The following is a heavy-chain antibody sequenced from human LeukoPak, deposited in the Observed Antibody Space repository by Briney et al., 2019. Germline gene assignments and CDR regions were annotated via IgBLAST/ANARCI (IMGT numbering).Heavy chain of an antibody. Sequence: APVKVSCKASGYTFTSYGISWVRQAPGQGLEWMGWISAYNGNTNYAQKLQGRVTMTTDTSTSTAYMELRSLRPDDTAVYYCARERRTGTTGWFDPWGQGTLVTVSS. CDR2: ISAYNGNT. D-gene: IGHD1-1*01. V-gene: IGHV1-18*01. CDR3: ARERRTGTTGWFDP. J-gene: IGHJ5*02. CDR1: GYTFTSYG.